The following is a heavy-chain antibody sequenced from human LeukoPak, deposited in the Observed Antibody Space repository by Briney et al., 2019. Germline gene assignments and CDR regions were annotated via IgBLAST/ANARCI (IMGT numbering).Heavy chain of an antibody. V-gene: IGHV3-21*01. CDR2: ISSSSSYI. D-gene: IGHD1-14*01. CDR1: GFTFSSYS. CDR3: ARDREPRKHGAFDI. J-gene: IGHJ3*02. Sequence: GGSLRLSCAASGFTFSSYSMNWVRQAPGKGLEWVSSISSSSSYIYYADSVKGRFTISRDNAKNSLYLQMNSLRAEDTAVYYCARDREPRKHGAFDIWGQGTMVTVSS.